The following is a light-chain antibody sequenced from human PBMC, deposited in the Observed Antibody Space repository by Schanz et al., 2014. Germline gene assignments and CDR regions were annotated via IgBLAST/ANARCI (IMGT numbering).Light chain of an antibody. CDR2: DVS. CDR3: SSYAGSNTAYV. CDR1: SSDVGTYNY. Sequence: QSALTQPASVSGSPGQSITISCTGTSSDVGTYNYVSWYQHHPGKAPKLMIYDVSDRPSGVSNRFSGSKSGNTASLTISGLQAEDEADYYCSSYAGSNTAYVFGTGTKLTVL. V-gene: IGLV2-14*03. J-gene: IGLJ1*01.